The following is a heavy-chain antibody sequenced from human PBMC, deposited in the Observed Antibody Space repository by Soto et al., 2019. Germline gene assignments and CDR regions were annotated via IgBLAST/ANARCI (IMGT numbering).Heavy chain of an antibody. CDR3: ARSRAAPAMFDY. Sequence: PSETLSPTCAVYGGSFIGYYWSWFRHAPGKGLEWVSAISGSGGSTYYADSVKGRFTISRDNSKNTLYLQMNSLRAEDTAVYYCARSRAAPAMFDYWGQGTLVTVSS. V-gene: IGHV3-23*01. CDR1: GGSFIGYY. D-gene: IGHD5-18*01. CDR2: ISGSGGST. J-gene: IGHJ4*02.